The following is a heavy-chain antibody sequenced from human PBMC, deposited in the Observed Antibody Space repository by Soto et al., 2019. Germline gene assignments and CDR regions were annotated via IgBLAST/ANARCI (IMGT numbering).Heavy chain of an antibody. Sequence: QVQLVQSGAEVKKPGSSVKVSCKASGGTFSSYAISWVRQAPGQGLEWMGGIIPIFGTANYAQKFQGRVTITADESKSTAYMELSSLRSEDTAVYYCARVGRIAALWDYFDYWGQGTLVTVSS. J-gene: IGHJ4*02. CDR2: IIPIFGTA. CDR1: GGTFSSYA. CDR3: ARVGRIAALWDYFDY. V-gene: IGHV1-69*01. D-gene: IGHD6-13*01.